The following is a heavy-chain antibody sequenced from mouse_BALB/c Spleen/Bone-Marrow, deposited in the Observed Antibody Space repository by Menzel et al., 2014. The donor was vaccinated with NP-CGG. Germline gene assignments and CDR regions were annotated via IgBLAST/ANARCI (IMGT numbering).Heavy chain of an antibody. J-gene: IGHJ4*01. CDR3: ARDGNFAMDY. CDR1: GFTFSDYY. D-gene: IGHD2-1*01. Sequence: EVMLVESGGGLVKPGGSLKLSCAVSGFTFSDYYMYWVRQTPEKRLEWVATINDGGSYTYYPDSVKGRFTISRDNAKNNLYLQMSSLKSEDTAMYYCARDGNFAMDYWGQGTSVTVSS. CDR2: INDGGSYT. V-gene: IGHV5-4*02.